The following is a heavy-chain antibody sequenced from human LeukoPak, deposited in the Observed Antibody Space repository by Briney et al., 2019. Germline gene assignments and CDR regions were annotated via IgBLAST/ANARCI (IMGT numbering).Heavy chain of an antibody. V-gene: IGHV4-61*02. J-gene: IGHJ6*03. CDR1: GGSISSDSYY. D-gene: IGHD3-10*01. Sequence: SETLSLTCTVSGGSISSDSYYWSWIRQPAGKGLEWIGRIYTSGSTNYNPSLKSRVTISVDTSKNQFSLKLSSVTAADTAVYYCAREAMVRGVIYYYYYYMDVWGKGTTVTISS. CDR3: AREAMVRGVIYYYYYYMDV. CDR2: IYTSGST.